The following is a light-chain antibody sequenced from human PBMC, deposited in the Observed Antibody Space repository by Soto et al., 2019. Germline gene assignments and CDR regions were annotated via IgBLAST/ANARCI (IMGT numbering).Light chain of an antibody. CDR2: WAS. CDR3: QQYYSTPGFT. CDR1: QSVLYSSNNKNY. Sequence: DIVMTQSPDSLAVSPGERATINCKSSQSVLYSSNNKNYLAWYQQKPGQPPKLLIYWASTRESGVPDRFSGSGSGTDFTLTISGLQAEDVAVYYCQQYYSTPGFTFGPGTKVDIK. J-gene: IGKJ3*01. V-gene: IGKV4-1*01.